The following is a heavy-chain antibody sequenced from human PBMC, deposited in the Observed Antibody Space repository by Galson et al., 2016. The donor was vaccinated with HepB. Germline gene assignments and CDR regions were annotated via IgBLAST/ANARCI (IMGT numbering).Heavy chain of an antibody. D-gene: IGHD3-9*01. CDR1: GGSISSSTYY. CDR2: ISYGENT. Sequence: ETLSLTCTLSGGSISSSTYYWGWIRQPPGRRLEWIGSISYGENTYFNPSLKSRVTISVDTSMNQFSLKLSSVTAADTGVYYCAGRPPNYNILPKYHIRYTFDIWGQGTLVTVSS. J-gene: IGHJ3*02. CDR3: AGRPPNYNILPKYHIRYTFDI. V-gene: IGHV4-39*01.